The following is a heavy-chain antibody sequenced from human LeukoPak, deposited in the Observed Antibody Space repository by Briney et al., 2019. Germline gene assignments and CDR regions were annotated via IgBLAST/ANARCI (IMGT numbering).Heavy chain of an antibody. CDR1: GYSISSGYY. D-gene: IGHD6-13*01. CDR2: IYHSGST. J-gene: IGHJ4*02. V-gene: IGHV4-38-2*01. Sequence: KPSETLSLTCAVSGYSISSGYYWGWIRQPPGKGLEWIGSIYHSGSTYYNPSLKSRVTISVDTSKNQFSLKLSSVTAADTAVYYCARPYSSSWSFNYWGQGTLVTVSS. CDR3: ARPYSSSWSFNY.